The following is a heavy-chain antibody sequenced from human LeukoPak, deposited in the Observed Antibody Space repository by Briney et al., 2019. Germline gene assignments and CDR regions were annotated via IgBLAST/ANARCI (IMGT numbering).Heavy chain of an antibody. CDR1: GDSISSFY. J-gene: IGHJ4*02. V-gene: IGHV4-59*01. CDR3: ASGSIVGVLWG. Sequence: SETLSLTCTVSGDSISSFYWTWIRQPPGKGLAWIGYIYYSGSTNYNPSLKSRVTMSVDTSKNQFSLKLSSVTAADTAVYYCASGSIVGVLWGWGQGTLVTVSS. CDR2: IYYSGST. D-gene: IGHD1-26*01.